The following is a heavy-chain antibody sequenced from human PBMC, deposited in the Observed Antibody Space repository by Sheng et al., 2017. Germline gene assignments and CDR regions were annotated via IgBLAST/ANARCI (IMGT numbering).Heavy chain of an antibody. CDR2: ISGSGGSA. D-gene: IGHD3-3*01. CDR3: AKGRIFGVVNPGLDS. J-gene: IGHJ4*02. CDR1: GFTFGAFA. Sequence: EVHLVESGGGLVQPGESLTLSCTASGFTFGAFAMTWVRQAPGKGLEWVSAISGSGGSANYADSVKGRFSLSRDNSKNTLYLQMSSLRADDTAVYYCAKGRIFGVVNPGLDSWGQGTLVTVSS. V-gene: IGHV3-23*04.